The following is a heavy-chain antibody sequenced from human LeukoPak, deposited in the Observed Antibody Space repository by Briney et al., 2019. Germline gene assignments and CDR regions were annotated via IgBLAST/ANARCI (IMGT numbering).Heavy chain of an antibody. CDR1: GYTFTDYY. J-gene: IGHJ4*02. CDR3: ARDGGHYYDASGYYSGFDY. D-gene: IGHD3-22*01. CDR2: INPNSDDP. Sequence: GASVKVSCKASGYTFTDYYMHWVRQAPAQGLEWEGWINPNSDDPKYAQKFQGRVTMTRDTSISTAYMELSSLRSDDTAIYYCARDGGHYYDASGYYSGFDYWGQGTLVTVSS. V-gene: IGHV1-2*02.